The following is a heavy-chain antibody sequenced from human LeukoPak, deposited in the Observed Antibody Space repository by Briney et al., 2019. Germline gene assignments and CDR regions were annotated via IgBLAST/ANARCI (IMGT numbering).Heavy chain of an antibody. CDR1: GYTFTGYY. CDR3: ASRYCSGGSCSNYYHYMDV. Sequence: ASVKVSCKASGYTFTGYYMHWVRQAPGQGLEWMGWINPNSGGTNYAQKFQGRVTMTRDTSISTAYMELSRLRSDDTAVYYCASRYCSGGSCSNYYHYMDVWGKGTTVTISS. V-gene: IGHV1-2*02. CDR2: INPNSGGT. J-gene: IGHJ6*03. D-gene: IGHD2-15*01.